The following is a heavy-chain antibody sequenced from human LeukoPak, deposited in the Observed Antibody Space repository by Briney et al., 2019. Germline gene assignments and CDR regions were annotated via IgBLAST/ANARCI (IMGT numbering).Heavy chain of an antibody. CDR2: ISGSGGST. J-gene: IGHJ4*02. Sequence: GGSLRLSCAASGFTFSSYAMSWVRQAPGKGPEWVSAISGSGGSTYYADSVKGRFTISRDNSKNTLYLQMNSLRAEDTAVYYCAKRLIVVPRGEFDYWGQGTLVTVSS. CDR3: AKRLIVVPRGEFDY. CDR1: GFTFSSYA. D-gene: IGHD3-22*01. V-gene: IGHV3-23*01.